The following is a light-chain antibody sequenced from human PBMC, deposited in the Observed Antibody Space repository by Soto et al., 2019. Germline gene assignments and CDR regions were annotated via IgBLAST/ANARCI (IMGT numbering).Light chain of an antibody. CDR2: DAS. CDR1: QSVRSN. CDR3: QQYNNWPYT. V-gene: IGKV3-15*01. Sequence: EIVMTQSPATLSVSPGERVALSCRASQSVRSNFAWYQQKPGQAPRILIYDASNRATGIPARFSGSGSGTEFTLTISGLQSDDFGVYYCQQYNNWPYTFGQGTKLEIK. J-gene: IGKJ2*01.